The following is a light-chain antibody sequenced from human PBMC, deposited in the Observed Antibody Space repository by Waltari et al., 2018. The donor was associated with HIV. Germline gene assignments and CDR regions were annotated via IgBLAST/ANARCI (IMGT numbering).Light chain of an antibody. J-gene: IGLJ3*02. CDR3: QSYDSSLSGWV. CDR2: ANT. V-gene: IGLV1-40*01. CDR1: SPNIGSGYD. Sequence: QSVLTQPPSVSGAPGQRVSISCSGGSPNIGSGYDVHGYQQFPGRAPKVLIYANTNRPSGVPDRFSGSKSGYSASLVITGLQAEDDADYYCQSYDSSLSGWVFGGGTKLTVL.